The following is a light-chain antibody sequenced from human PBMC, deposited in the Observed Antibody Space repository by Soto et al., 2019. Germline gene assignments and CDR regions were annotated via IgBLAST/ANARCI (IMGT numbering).Light chain of an antibody. CDR3: QHYKVSST. CDR2: EAS. V-gene: IGKV1-5*03. Sequence: DIQMTQSPSTLSASVGDRVTITCRASQSISSWLAWYQQKPGKAPKLLIYEASSSEIGVPPRFSGSGFGTEFTLTISSLQADGFATYYGQHYKVSSTFGQGTRLKIK. J-gene: IGKJ1*01. CDR1: QSISSW.